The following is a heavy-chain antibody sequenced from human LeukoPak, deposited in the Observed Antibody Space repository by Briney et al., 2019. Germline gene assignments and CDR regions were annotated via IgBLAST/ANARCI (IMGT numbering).Heavy chain of an antibody. CDR3: AREGYIVVVPAAFDI. J-gene: IGHJ3*02. CDR1: GGSFSGYY. V-gene: IGHV4-34*01. D-gene: IGHD2-2*01. Sequence: SETLSLTCAVYGGSFSGYYWSWIRQPPGKGLEWIGEINHSGSTNYNPPLKSRVTISVDTSKNQFSLKLSSVTAADTAVYYCAREGYIVVVPAAFDIWGQGTMVTVSS. CDR2: INHSGST.